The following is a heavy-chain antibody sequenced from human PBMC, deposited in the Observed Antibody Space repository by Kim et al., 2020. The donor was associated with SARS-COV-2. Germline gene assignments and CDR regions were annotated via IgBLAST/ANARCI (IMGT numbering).Heavy chain of an antibody. Sequence: GGSLRLSCTGSGFTFSSYWLHWVRQAPGKGLVWVSRINPDGTTISYADSVKGRFTISRDNAKNTLFLQMNSLRVEDTAVYYCARVMSGSDSWIDPWGQG. J-gene: IGHJ5*02. CDR3: ARVMSGSDSWIDP. V-gene: IGHV3-74*01. D-gene: IGHD1-26*01. CDR1: GFTFSSYW. CDR2: INPDGTTI.